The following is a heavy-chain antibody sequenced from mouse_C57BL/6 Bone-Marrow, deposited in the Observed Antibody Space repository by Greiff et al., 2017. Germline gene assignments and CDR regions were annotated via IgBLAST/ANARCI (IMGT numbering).Heavy chain of an antibody. CDR2: IWSGGST. CDR1: GFSLTSYG. D-gene: IGHD2-2*01. Sequence: QVQLKQSGPGLVQPSQSLSISCTVSGFSLTSYGVHWVRQSPGQGLEWLGVIWSGGSTDYNAAFISSLSSSKDNSKSQVFFKMNSRQTDDTAIYDGARRGAGYLWYFDFWGTGTTVTVSS. CDR3: ARRGAGYLWYFDF. V-gene: IGHV2-2*01. J-gene: IGHJ1*03.